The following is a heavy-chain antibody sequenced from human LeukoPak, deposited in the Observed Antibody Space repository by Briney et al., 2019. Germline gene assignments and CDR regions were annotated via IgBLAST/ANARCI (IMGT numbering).Heavy chain of an antibody. J-gene: IGHJ4*02. V-gene: IGHV4-39*01. Sequence: SETLSLTCTVSGGSISSSNYYWGWIRQPPGKGLEWIASIYSSGSTYYSPSLKGRVTISVDTSKNQFSLNLGSVTASDTAVYYCASRRGGSGSYFSYWGQGTLVTVSS. D-gene: IGHD1-26*01. CDR3: ASRRGGSGSYFSY. CDR2: IYSSGST. CDR1: GGSISSSNYY.